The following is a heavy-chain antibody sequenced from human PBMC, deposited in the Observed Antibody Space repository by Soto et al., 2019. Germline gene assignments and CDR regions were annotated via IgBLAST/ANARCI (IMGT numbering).Heavy chain of an antibody. CDR3: ASRPQYCSAGTCSSFLGY. J-gene: IGHJ4*02. CDR2: ISNSGANT. D-gene: IGHD2-15*01. V-gene: IGHV3-23*01. CDR1: GFTSSTYA. Sequence: GGSLRLSCAASGFTSSTYAMTWVRQAPGKGLEWVSTISNSGANTFYEDSVKGRFTISRDNSKNTLYLQMNSLRAEDTAVYYCASRPQYCSAGTCSSFLGYWGQGTLVTVSS.